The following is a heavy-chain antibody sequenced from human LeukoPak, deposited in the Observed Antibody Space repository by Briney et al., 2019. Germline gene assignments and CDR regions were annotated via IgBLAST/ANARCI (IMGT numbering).Heavy chain of an antibody. CDR3: ARAGTTGGLCDY. CDR2: IYTSGST. CDR1: GVSISSYF. D-gene: IGHD1-14*01. J-gene: IGHJ4*02. V-gene: IGHV4-4*07. Sequence: SETLSLTCTVSGVSISSYFWSWFRQPAGKGLEWIGRIYTSGSTKYNPSLQSRVTMSLDTSKKQLSLNLGSVTAADTAVYYCARAGTTGGLCDYWGQGILVTVSS.